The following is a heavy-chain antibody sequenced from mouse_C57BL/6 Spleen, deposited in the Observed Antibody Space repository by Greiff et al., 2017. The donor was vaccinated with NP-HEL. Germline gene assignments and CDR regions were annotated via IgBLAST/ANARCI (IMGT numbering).Heavy chain of an antibody. CDR3: ARRARLTVTLMDY. CDR2: IHPNSGST. J-gene: IGHJ4*01. V-gene: IGHV1-64*01. D-gene: IGHD4-1*01. CDR1: GYTFTSYW. Sequence: VQLQQPGAELVKPGASVKLSCKASGYTFTSYWMHWVKQRPGQGLEWIGMIHPNSGSTNYNEKFKSKATLTVDKSSSTAYMQLSSLTSEDSAVYYCARRARLTVTLMDYWGQGTSVTVSS.